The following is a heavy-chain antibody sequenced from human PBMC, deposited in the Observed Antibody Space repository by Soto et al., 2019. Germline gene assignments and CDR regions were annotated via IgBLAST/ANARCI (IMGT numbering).Heavy chain of an antibody. CDR3: ASLPQGYYDRSGRLVDY. CDR2: ISAGGSDI. V-gene: IGHV3-11*01. CDR1: GFTFSDYY. D-gene: IGHD3-22*01. Sequence: PGGSLRLSCASSGFTFSDYYMSWIRQAPGKGLEWVAYISAGGSDIYYGDSVKGRFTVSRDNTKKSLYLQMSNLRADDTAIYYCASLPQGYYDRSGRLVDYWGHGPLVTVSS. J-gene: IGHJ4*01.